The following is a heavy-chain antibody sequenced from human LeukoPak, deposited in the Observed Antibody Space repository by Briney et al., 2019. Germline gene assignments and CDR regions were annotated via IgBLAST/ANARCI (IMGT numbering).Heavy chain of an antibody. CDR3: AKEGVGALDY. J-gene: IGHJ4*02. CDR2: ISSSGDYI. D-gene: IGHD1-26*01. Sequence: GGSLRLSCVASGFTFSSYTINWVRQAPGKGLEWVSSISSSGDYIYYADSVKGRFTISRDNAKNSLFLQMNSLRAEDTAVYYCAKEGVGALDYWGQGTLVTVSS. CDR1: GFTFSSYT. V-gene: IGHV3-21*01.